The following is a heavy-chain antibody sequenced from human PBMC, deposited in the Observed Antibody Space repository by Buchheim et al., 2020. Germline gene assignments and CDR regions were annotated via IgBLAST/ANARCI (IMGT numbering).Heavy chain of an antibody. Sequence: QVQLQQWGAGLLRPSETLSLTCAVYGGSFSGYYWSWIRQPPGKGLEWIGEINHSGSTNSNPSLKSRVTISVDTSKNPFPLQLSAVTAADTAVYYCASLYPKDYYYGMDVWGQGTT. V-gene: IGHV4-34*01. CDR3: ASLYPKDYYYGMDV. D-gene: IGHD2-8*01. J-gene: IGHJ6*02. CDR1: GGSFSGYY. CDR2: INHSGST.